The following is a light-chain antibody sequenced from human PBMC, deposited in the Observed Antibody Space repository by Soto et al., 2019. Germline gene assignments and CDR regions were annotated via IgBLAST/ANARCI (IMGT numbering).Light chain of an antibody. J-gene: IGLJ3*02. CDR3: TSFSRTVKRV. Sequence: QSALTQPASVSGSPGQSITISCTGTTTDVGAYNYVSWYQQHPGKAPKLIIYDVTKRPSGVSDRFSGSKSGITASLTISGLQAEDEADYYCTSFSRTVKRVFGGGTKLTVL. CDR1: TTDVGAYNY. CDR2: DVT. V-gene: IGLV2-14*01.